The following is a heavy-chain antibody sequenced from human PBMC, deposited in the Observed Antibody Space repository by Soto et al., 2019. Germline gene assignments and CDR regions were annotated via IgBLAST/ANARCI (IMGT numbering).Heavy chain of an antibody. CDR2: MYYSGST. Sequence: QVQLQESGPGLVKPSETLSLTCTVSGGSISSYYWSWIRQPPGKGLEWIGYMYYSGSTNYNPSLKSRVTISVDTSKNQFSLKLSSVTAADTAVYYCARAYGGNCVDYWGQGTLVTVSS. V-gene: IGHV4-59*01. D-gene: IGHD2-15*01. CDR1: GGSISSYY. J-gene: IGHJ4*02. CDR3: ARAYGGNCVDY.